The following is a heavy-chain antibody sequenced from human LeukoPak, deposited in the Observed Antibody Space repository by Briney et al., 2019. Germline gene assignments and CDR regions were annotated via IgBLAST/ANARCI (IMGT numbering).Heavy chain of an antibody. CDR1: GGSFSGYY. Sequence: SETLSLTCAVYGGSFSGYYWSWIRQPPGKGLEWIGEINHSGSTNYNPSLKSRVTISVDTSKNQFSLKLSSVTAADTAVYYCARGLPRYCSGGNCYPDIDYWGQGTLVTVSS. V-gene: IGHV4-34*01. CDR3: ARGLPRYCSGGNCYPDIDY. CDR2: INHSGST. D-gene: IGHD2-15*01. J-gene: IGHJ4*02.